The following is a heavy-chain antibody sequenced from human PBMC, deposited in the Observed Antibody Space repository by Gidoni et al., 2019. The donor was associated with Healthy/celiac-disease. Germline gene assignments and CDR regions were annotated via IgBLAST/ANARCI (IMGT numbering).Heavy chain of an antibody. CDR2: INQDGSEK. J-gene: IGHJ6*02. Sequence: EVQLVESGGGLVQPGGSLRLSCAASGFTFSSYWLSWVRQAPGKGLEWVANINQDGSEKYYVDSVKGRFTISRDNAKNSLYLQMNSLRAEDTAVYYCARDSDYYDSSGYRNYYYYGMDVWGQGTTVTVSS. CDR3: ARDSDYYDSSGYRNYYYYGMDV. CDR1: GFTFSSYW. D-gene: IGHD3-22*01. V-gene: IGHV3-7*01.